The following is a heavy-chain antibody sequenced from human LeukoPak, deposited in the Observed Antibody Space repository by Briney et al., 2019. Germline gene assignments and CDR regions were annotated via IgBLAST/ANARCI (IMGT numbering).Heavy chain of an antibody. J-gene: IGHJ4*02. CDR3: ARARGAANRYFDY. V-gene: IGHV4-30-2*01. CDR2: IYHSGST. Sequence: SETLSLTCAVSGGSISSGGYSWSWIRQPPGKGLEWIGYIYHSGSTYYNPSLKSRVTISVDRSKNRFSLKLSSVTAADTAVYYCARARGAANRYFDYWGQGTLVTVSS. CDR1: GGSISSGGYS. D-gene: IGHD3-10*01.